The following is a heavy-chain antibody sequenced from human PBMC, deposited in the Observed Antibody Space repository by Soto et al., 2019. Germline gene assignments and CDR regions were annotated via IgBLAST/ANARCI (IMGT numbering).Heavy chain of an antibody. Sequence: GASVKVSCKASGYTFTSYGISWVRQAPGQGLEWMGWISAYNGNTNYAQKLQGRVTMTTDTSTSTAYMELRSLRSDDTAVYYCARDRIVVAGGKRPFDYWGQGTLVTVSS. V-gene: IGHV1-18*01. CDR1: GYTFTSYG. J-gene: IGHJ4*02. CDR2: ISAYNGNT. CDR3: ARDRIVVAGGKRPFDY. D-gene: IGHD6-19*01.